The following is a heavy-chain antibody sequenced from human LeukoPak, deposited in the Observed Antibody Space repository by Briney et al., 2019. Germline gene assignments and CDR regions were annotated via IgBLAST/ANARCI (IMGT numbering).Heavy chain of an antibody. J-gene: IGHJ4*02. CDR1: GFTFSSYS. Sequence: PGGSLRLSCAASGFTFSSYSMNWVRQAPGKGLEWVSSISSSSSTIYYADSVKGRFTISRDNAKNSLYLQMNSLRAEDTAVYYCARDSRKGANIAAAGTVFDYWGQGTLVTVSS. CDR2: ISSSSSTI. D-gene: IGHD6-13*01. CDR3: ARDSRKGANIAAAGTVFDY. V-gene: IGHV3-48*04.